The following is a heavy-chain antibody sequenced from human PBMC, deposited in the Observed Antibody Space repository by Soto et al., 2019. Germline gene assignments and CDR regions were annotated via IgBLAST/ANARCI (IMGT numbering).Heavy chain of an antibody. CDR2: IYYSGST. J-gene: IGHJ4*02. Sequence: SETLSLTCTVSGGSLSSGYYYWSWIRQPPGKGLEWIGYIYYSGSTYYNPSLKSRVTISVDTSKNQFSLKLSSVTAADTAVYYCASNSYGYTFYDYSGQGTLVTVSS. D-gene: IGHD5-18*01. CDR3: ASNSYGYTFYDY. CDR1: GGSLSSGYYY. V-gene: IGHV4-30-4*01.